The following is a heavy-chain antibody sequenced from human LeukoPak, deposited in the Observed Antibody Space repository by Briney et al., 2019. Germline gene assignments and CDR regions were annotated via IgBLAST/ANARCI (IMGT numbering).Heavy chain of an antibody. CDR2: IKQEGSEK. Sequence: GGSLRLSCAASGFTFSSYWMSWVRQAPGKWLEWVANIKQEGSEKYYVDSVKGRFTISRDNAKNSLYLQMNSLRAEDTAVYYCARFRFYYDSSGYYFDYWGQGTLVTVSS. V-gene: IGHV3-7*01. J-gene: IGHJ4*02. CDR3: ARFRFYYDSSGYYFDY. CDR1: GFTFSSYW. D-gene: IGHD3-22*01.